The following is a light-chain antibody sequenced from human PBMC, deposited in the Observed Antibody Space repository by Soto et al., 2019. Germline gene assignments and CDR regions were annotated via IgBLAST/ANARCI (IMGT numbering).Light chain of an antibody. CDR3: TSWTTSTTMI. Sequence: QSALTQPASESGSPGQSITISCTGTSSDIGAYNLVSWYQQHPGKAPKLMLYDVNIRPSGVSNRFSGSKSGNTASLTISGLQAEDEADYYCTSWTTSTTMIFGGGTKVTVL. CDR1: SSDIGAYNL. J-gene: IGLJ2*01. V-gene: IGLV2-14*03. CDR2: DVN.